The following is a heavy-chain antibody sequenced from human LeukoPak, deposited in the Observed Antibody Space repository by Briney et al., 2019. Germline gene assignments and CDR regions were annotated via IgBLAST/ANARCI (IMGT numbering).Heavy chain of an antibody. V-gene: IGHV3-23*01. CDR3: AKLTFYCDSSGGDY. Sequence: GGSLRLSCAASGFAFSSYAMSWVRQAPGRGLEWVSAISGSGGSTYYADSVKGRFTISRDNSKNTLYLQMNSLRAEDTAVYYCAKLTFYCDSSGGDYWGQGTLVTVSS. CDR1: GFAFSSYA. D-gene: IGHD3-22*01. CDR2: ISGSGGST. J-gene: IGHJ4*02.